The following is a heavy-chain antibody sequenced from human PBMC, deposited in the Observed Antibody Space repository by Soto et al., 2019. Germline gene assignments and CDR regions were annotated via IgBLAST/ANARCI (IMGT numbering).Heavy chain of an antibody. CDR2: IYASDSDT. V-gene: IGHV5-51*01. Sequence: GESLKISCKGSGYSFTTYWIGWVRQMPGKGLEWMGIIYASDSDTRYSPSFEGQVTISVDKSISTAYLQWSRLEASDSAVYYCARIQDGDALDIWGQGTTVTVSS. CDR3: ARIQDGDALDI. J-gene: IGHJ3*02. CDR1: GYSFTTYW.